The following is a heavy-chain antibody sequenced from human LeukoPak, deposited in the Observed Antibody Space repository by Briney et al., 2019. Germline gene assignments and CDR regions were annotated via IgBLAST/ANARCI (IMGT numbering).Heavy chain of an antibody. J-gene: IGHJ6*03. D-gene: IGHD3-10*01. CDR2: IFYSGSP. V-gene: IGHV4-39*07. Sequence: SETLSLTCTVSGGSISNSSYYWGWIRQPPGKGLKWIGNIFYSGSPYYNPSLKSRATISVDTSRNQFSLKLSSVTAGDTAVYYCARVNRFGYYYMDVWGKGTTVTASS. CDR3: ARVNRFGYYYMDV. CDR1: GGSISNSSYY.